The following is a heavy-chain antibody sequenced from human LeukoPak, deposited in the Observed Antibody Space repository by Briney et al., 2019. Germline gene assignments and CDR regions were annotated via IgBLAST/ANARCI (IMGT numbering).Heavy chain of an antibody. CDR2: ISSDSRTI. CDR1: GFTFSSYS. J-gene: IGHJ3*02. Sequence: GGSLRLSCAASGFTFSSYSMNWVRQAPGKGLEWVSYISSDSRTIYYADSVKGRFTISRDNSKNTLYLQMNSLRAEDTAVYYCARGPAPALIYAFDIWGQGTMVTVSS. D-gene: IGHD2-2*01. CDR3: ARGPAPALIYAFDI. V-gene: IGHV3-48*01.